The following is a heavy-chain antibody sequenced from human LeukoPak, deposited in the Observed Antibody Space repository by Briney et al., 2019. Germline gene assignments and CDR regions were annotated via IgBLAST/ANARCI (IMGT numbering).Heavy chain of an antibody. Sequence: SETLSLTCTVSGGSISSYYWSWIRQPAGKGLEWIGRIYTGGSTNYNPSLKSRVTMSVDTSKNQFSLKLSSVTAADTAVYYCARAGRYSSSWYQFDYWGQGTLVTVSS. V-gene: IGHV4-4*07. CDR2: IYTGGST. CDR3: ARAGRYSSSWYQFDY. J-gene: IGHJ4*02. D-gene: IGHD6-13*01. CDR1: GGSISSYY.